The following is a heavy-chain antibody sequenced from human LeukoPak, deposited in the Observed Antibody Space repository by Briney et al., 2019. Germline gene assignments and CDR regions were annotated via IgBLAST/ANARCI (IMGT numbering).Heavy chain of an antibody. V-gene: IGHV4-38-2*01. CDR2: IYHSGST. Sequence: SETLSLTCAASGYSISSGYYWGWIRQPPGKGLEWIGSIYHSGSTYYNPSLKSRVTISVDTSKNQFSLKLSSVTAADTAVYYCARVDGYNFRNDYWGQGTLVTVSS. J-gene: IGHJ4*02. CDR1: GYSISSGYY. CDR3: ARVDGYNFRNDY. D-gene: IGHD5-24*01.